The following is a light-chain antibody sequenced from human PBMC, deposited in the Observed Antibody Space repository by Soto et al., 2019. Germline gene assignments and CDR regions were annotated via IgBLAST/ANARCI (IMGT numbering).Light chain of an antibody. Sequence: DIQMTQSPSILSASVGDRVTITCRASQSISSWLAWYQQKPGKAPNLLIHKASHLESGVPSRFSGSGSGTEFTLTISSLQTGDFATYYCKHYNTYPWTFGQGTK. CDR2: KAS. CDR3: KHYNTYPWT. V-gene: IGKV1-5*03. CDR1: QSISSW. J-gene: IGKJ1*01.